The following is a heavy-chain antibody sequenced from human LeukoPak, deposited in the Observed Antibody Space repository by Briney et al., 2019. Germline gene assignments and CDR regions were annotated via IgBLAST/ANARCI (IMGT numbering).Heavy chain of an antibody. J-gene: IGHJ4*02. CDR1: GYTFTSYA. D-gene: IGHD4-23*01. Sequence: ASMKVSCKASGYTFTSYAMHWVRQAPGQRLEWMGWINAGNGNTKYSQKFQGRVTITRDTSASTAYMELSSLRSEDTAVYYCARDHDYGGIKMFDYWGQGTLVTVSS. CDR2: INAGNGNT. V-gene: IGHV1-3*01. CDR3: ARDHDYGGIKMFDY.